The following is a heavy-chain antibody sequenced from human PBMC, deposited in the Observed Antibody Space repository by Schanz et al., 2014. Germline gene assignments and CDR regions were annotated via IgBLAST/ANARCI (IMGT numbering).Heavy chain of an antibody. V-gene: IGHV1-69*04. CDR1: GGTFSSYA. CDR3: ARDDRAYYYGMDV. D-gene: IGHD3-22*01. J-gene: IGHJ6*02. Sequence: QVQLVQSGAEVKKPGSPVKVSCKSSGGTFSSYAISWVRQAPGQGLEWMGRIIPILGIATYAQKFQGRLTITADKSTSTAYMELSSLRSDDTAVYYCARDDRAYYYGMDVWGQGTTVTVSS. CDR2: IIPILGIA.